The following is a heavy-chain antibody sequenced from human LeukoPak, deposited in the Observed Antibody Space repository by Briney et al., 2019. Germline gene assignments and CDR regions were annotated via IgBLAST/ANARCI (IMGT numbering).Heavy chain of an antibody. D-gene: IGHD4-11*01. CDR2: IKDDGSMT. Sequence: GGSLRLSCAASGFTFSNYWMHWVRQVPGKGLVWVSRIKDDGSMTDYADSVKGRFTISRDNSKNTLYLQMNSLRAEDTAVYYCAKDHPPTVTTHGNWFDPWGQGTLVTVSS. J-gene: IGHJ5*02. V-gene: IGHV3-74*01. CDR3: AKDHPPTVTTHGNWFDP. CDR1: GFTFSNYW.